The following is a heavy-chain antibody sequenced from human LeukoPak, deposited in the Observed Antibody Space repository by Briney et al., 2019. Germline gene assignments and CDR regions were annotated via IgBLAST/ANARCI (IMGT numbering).Heavy chain of an antibody. V-gene: IGHV3-23*01. CDR1: GFSFSISA. D-gene: IGHD5-24*01. Sequence: PGGSLRLSCAASGFSFSISAMSWVRQAPGKGLEWVSAISDSGAGTYYADSVKGRFTISRDNSKNTLYLQMNSLRAEDTAVYYCAKDGTLRDGYNFFDYWGQGTLVTVSS. J-gene: IGHJ4*02. CDR2: ISDSGAGT. CDR3: AKDGTLRDGYNFFDY.